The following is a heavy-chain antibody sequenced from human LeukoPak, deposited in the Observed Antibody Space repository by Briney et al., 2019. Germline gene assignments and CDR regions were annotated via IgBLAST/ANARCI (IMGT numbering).Heavy chain of an antibody. Sequence: GGSLRLSCAASGFTFGSSAMSWVRQAPGKGPEWVSTFSRSGPDTYYADSVKGRFTILRDNSKNTLYLQVNSLRAEDTAVYYCAKGSLGSWYYFDYWGRGTLVTVSS. V-gene: IGHV3-23*01. J-gene: IGHJ4*02. CDR3: AKGSLGSWYYFDY. D-gene: IGHD6-13*01. CDR2: FSRSGPDT. CDR1: GFTFGSSA.